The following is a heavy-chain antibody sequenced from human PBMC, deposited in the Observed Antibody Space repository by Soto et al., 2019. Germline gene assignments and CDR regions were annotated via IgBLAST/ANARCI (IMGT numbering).Heavy chain of an antibody. CDR2: INHSGST. CDR3: ANFDFWSGWGD. D-gene: IGHD3-3*01. CDR1: GGSFSGYY. J-gene: IGHJ4*02. Sequence: QVQLQQWGAGLLKPSETLSLTCAVYGGSFSGYYWSWIRQPPGKGLEWIGEINHSGSTNYNPSLKSRVNISVDTSKNQFSLKLSSVTAADTAVYYCANFDFWSGWGDWGQGTLVTVSS. V-gene: IGHV4-34*01.